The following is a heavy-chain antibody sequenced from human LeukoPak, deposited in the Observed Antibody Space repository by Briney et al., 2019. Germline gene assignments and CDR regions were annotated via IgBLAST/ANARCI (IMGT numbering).Heavy chain of an antibody. J-gene: IGHJ5*02. V-gene: IGHV4-34*01. Sequence: SETLSLTCAVYGGALSGYYWTWCRQPPGKGLEWIGEINLSGSTNYNPSLKSRVTISVDTSKYRFSLELSSVTAADAAVYYCARGGPNSRLHLWGQGSLVTVSS. CDR3: ARGGPNSRLHL. CDR1: GGALSGYY. CDR2: INLSGST. D-gene: IGHD5-18*01.